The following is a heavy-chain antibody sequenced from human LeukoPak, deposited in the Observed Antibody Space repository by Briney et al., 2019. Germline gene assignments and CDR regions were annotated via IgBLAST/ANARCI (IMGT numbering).Heavy chain of an antibody. CDR1: GYSFTSYW. Sequence: GESLKISCKGSGYSFTSYWIGWVRQMPGKGLERMGIIYPGDSDTRYSPSFQGQVTISADKSISTAYLQWSSLKASDTAMYYCARGGAYCGGDCYSGKDYWGQGTLVTVSS. D-gene: IGHD2-21*02. CDR3: ARGGAYCGGDCYSGKDY. V-gene: IGHV5-51*01. J-gene: IGHJ4*02. CDR2: IYPGDSDT.